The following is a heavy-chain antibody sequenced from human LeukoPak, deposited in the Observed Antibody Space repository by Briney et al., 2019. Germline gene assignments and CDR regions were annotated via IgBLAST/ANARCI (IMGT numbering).Heavy chain of an antibody. CDR3: SRGYYGSFDI. D-gene: IGHD3-10*01. V-gene: IGHV3-74*01. Sequence: GGSLRLPCAASGFTFSSYWIHWVRQAPGKGLVWVSRINSDGSITNYADSVKGRFTISRDNAKNTLYVQMNSLRVEDTAVYYCSRGYYGSFDIWGQGTMVTVSS. CDR1: GFTFSSYW. J-gene: IGHJ3*02. CDR2: INSDGSIT.